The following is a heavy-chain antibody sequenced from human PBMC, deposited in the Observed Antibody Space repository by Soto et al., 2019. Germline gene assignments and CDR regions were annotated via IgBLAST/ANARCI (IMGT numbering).Heavy chain of an antibody. V-gene: IGHV3-15*07. CDR2: IKTSAGGGAT. Sequence: EVQLVESAGGLVKPGGSLRLSCVASGFSFNEAWMNWVRQAPGQGLEWVGLIKTSAGGGATNYAAPVQGRFTISRDDSKNTLYLLMNSLRTEDTASYYCTTGSGAGIWGQGTTVIVSS. CDR3: TTGSGAGI. CDR1: GFSFNEAW. D-gene: IGHD1-26*01. J-gene: IGHJ6*02.